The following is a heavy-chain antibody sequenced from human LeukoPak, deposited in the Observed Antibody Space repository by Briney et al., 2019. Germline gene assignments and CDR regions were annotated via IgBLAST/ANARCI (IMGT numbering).Heavy chain of an antibody. J-gene: IGHJ4*02. CDR2: ISSSGSTI. CDR3: ARGHSSGWYDQYYFDH. D-gene: IGHD6-19*01. V-gene: IGHV3-11*04. Sequence: GGSLRLSCAASGFTFSGYYMSWIRQAPGKGLEWVSYISSSGSTIYYADSVKGRFTISRDNAKNSVYLQMNSLRAEDTAVYYCARGHSSGWYDQYYFDHWGQGTPVTVSS. CDR1: GFTFSGYY.